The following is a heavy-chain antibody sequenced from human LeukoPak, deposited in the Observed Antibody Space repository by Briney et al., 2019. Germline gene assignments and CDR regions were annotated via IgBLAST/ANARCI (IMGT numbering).Heavy chain of an antibody. D-gene: IGHD1-26*01. CDR3: ASLVGATGY. CDR1: GFTFSSYS. CDR2: ISSSSSYI. V-gene: IGHV3-21*01. Sequence: GGSLRLSCAASGFTFSSYSMYWVRQAPGKGLEWVSSISSSSSYIYYADSVKGRFTISRDNAKNSLYLQMNSLRAEDTAVYYCASLVGATGYWGQGTLVTVSS. J-gene: IGHJ4*02.